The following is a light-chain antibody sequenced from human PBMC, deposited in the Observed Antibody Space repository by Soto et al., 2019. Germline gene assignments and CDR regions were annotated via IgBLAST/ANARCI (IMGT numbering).Light chain of an antibody. CDR2: GAS. V-gene: IGKV3-20*01. CDR3: QHFGNSLWT. Sequence: EIVLTQSPGTLSLSPGERATLSCRASQSVASRNLAWYQQKSGQAPRLLIYGASSRAIHTPDRFSGSGSGTDFTLTISGLEPEDFAVYCCQHFGNSLWTFGQGTKADIK. CDR1: QSVASRN. J-gene: IGKJ1*01.